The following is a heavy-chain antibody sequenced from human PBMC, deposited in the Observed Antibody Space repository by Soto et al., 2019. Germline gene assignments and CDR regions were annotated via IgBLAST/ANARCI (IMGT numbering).Heavy chain of an antibody. CDR3: AHRESDREAY. CDR2: IYWDDDK. CDR1: GFSISTSGVG. V-gene: IGHV2-5*02. J-gene: IGHJ4*02. Sequence: SGPTLVNPTQTLTLTFTFSGFSISTSGVGVGWIRQPPGKALEWLALIYWDDDKRYSPSLESRLTITKDTSKNQVVLTMTNMDPVDTGTYYCAHRESDREAYWGQGTLVTVSS. D-gene: IGHD3-10*01.